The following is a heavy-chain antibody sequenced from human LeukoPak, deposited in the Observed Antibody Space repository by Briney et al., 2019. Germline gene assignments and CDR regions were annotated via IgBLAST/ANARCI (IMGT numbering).Heavy chain of an antibody. CDR1: GGSIRSLGYS. D-gene: IGHD5-12*01. CDR3: ARSVSAYAGRGWFDP. CDR2: MYYTGTT. J-gene: IGHJ5*02. Sequence: SETLSLTCSVSGGSIRSLGYSWGWIRQPPGKGLEWIASMYYTGTTYYNPSLKSRVTMSVNTSKNQFSLNLTSVTAADTAVFYCARSVSAYAGRGWFDPWGQGTLVTVSS. V-gene: IGHV4-39*07.